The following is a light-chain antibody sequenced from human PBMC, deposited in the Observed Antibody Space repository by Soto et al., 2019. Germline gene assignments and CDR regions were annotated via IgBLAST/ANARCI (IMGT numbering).Light chain of an antibody. CDR3: ATWDDTLSGVV. CDR1: SSNIGTNY. J-gene: IGLJ2*01. V-gene: IGLV1-47*01. CDR2: RSD. Sequence: QSALTQPPSASGTPGQRVTISCSGSSSNIGTNYVYWYQQLPGMAPKLLIYRSDQRPSGVPDRLSGSKSGTSASLAISGLRSEDEADYYCATWDDTLSGVVFGGGTKVTVL.